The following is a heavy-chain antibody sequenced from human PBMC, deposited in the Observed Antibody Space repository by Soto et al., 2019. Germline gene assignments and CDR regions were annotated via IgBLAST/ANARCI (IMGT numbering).Heavy chain of an antibody. CDR2: IGTAGDT. J-gene: IGHJ6*02. D-gene: IGHD1-26*01. CDR3: ARDLRSGGSYYYYGMDV. CDR1: GFTFSSYD. Sequence: GGSLRLSCAASGFTFSSYDMHWVRQATGKGLEWVSAIGTAGDTYYPGSVKGRFTISRENAKNSLYLQMNSLRAEDTAVYYCARDLRSGGSYYYYGMDVWGQGTTVTVSS. V-gene: IGHV3-13*01.